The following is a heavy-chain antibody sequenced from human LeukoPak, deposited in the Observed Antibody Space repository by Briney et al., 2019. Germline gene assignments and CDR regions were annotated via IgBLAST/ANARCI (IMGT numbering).Heavy chain of an antibody. CDR2: IYPDSDT. CDR1: GYSFTSYW. D-gene: IGHD3-22*01. V-gene: IGHV5-51*01. Sequence: GESLKISCKGSGYSFTSYWIGWVRQMPGKGLEWMGIIYPDSDTRYSPSFQGQVTISADKSISTAYLQWSSLKASDTAMYYCARRYYYDNSSYPLDYWGQGTLVTVSS. CDR3: ARRYYYDNSSYPLDY. J-gene: IGHJ4*02.